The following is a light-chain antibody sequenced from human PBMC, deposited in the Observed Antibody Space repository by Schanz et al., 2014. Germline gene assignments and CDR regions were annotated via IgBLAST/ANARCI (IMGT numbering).Light chain of an antibody. V-gene: IGKV3-20*01. CDR2: GAS. J-gene: IGKJ1*01. Sequence: EIVLTQSPGTLSLSPGETATLSCRASETVNGRFLAWYQQKPGQAPRLLIYGASTRATGIPDRFSGSGSGADFTLSISRLEPEDSAVYFCQQFPGTFGQGTKVEIK. CDR3: QQFPGT. CDR1: ETVNGRF.